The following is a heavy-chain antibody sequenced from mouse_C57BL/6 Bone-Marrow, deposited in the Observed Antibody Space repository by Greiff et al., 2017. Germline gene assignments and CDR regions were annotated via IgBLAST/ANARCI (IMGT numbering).Heavy chain of an antibody. CDR3: ARGGSYGGYYFDY. D-gene: IGHD1-1*02. CDR1: GYTFTTYP. V-gene: IGHV1-47*01. CDR2: FHPYNDDT. Sequence: VKLQESGAELVKPGASVKMSCKASGYTFTTYPIEWMKQNHGKSLEWIGNFHPYNDDTKYNEKFKGKATLTVEKSSSTVYLELSRLTSDDSAVYYCARGGSYGGYYFDYWGQGTTLTVSS. J-gene: IGHJ2*01.